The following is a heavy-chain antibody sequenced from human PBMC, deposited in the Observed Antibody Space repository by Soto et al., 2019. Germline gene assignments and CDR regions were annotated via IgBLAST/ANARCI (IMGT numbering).Heavy chain of an antibody. D-gene: IGHD1-26*01. V-gene: IGHV3-30*18. J-gene: IGHJ4*02. CDR1: GFTFSISG. Sequence: GGSLRLSCAASGFTFSISGMHWVRQAPGKGLEWVASMSFDGSDKYYVDSVKGRFTISRDGSKNTLYLQMDSLRPVDAGIYYCAKDRHKWASSPPKYWRQGTQVTVCS. CDR3: AKDRHKWASSPPKY. CDR2: MSFDGSDK.